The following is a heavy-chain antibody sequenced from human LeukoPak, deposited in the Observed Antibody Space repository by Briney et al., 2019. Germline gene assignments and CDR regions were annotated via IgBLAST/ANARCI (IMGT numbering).Heavy chain of an antibody. CDR1: GGSISSSSYY. CDR2: IYCSGST. D-gene: IGHD3-3*02. Sequence: KASETLSLTCTVSGGSISSSSYYWGWIRQPPGKGLEWIGSIYCSGSTYYNPSLKSRVTISVDTSKNQFSLKLSSVTAADTAVYYCARQPKSHFWSGYYTFFFDYWGQGTLVTVSS. CDR3: ARQPKSHFWSGYYTFFFDY. J-gene: IGHJ4*02. V-gene: IGHV4-39*01.